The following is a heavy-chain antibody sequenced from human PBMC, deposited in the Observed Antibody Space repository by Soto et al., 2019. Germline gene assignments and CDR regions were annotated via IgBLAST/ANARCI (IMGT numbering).Heavy chain of an antibody. Sequence: QVQLVQSGAEVMEPGASVKVSCKASGYTFTSYGIIWVRRAPGQGLEWMGWISGYNGDAQYAQNLQGRVTMTTDTSTSTPYMEPRSLRFDDTAVYYCARWGVVPSAATMDVWSQGTTVTVSS. V-gene: IGHV1-18*01. CDR2: ISGYNGDA. CDR3: ARWGVVPSAATMDV. J-gene: IGHJ6*02. D-gene: IGHD2-2*01. CDR1: GYTFTSYG.